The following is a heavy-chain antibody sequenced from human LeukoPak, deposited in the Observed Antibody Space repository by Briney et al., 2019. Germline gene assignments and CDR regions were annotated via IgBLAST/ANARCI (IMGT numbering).Heavy chain of an antibody. D-gene: IGHD2-15*01. V-gene: IGHV3-23*01. CDR3: AKVLVLVSANRYYFDY. CDR1: GLTFSGSA. J-gene: IGHJ4*02. CDR2: ISGSGNGT. Sequence: EGSLRLSCAASGLTFSGSAMSWVRQAPGKGLEWVSLISGSGNGTYYADSVKGRFTISRDNSKNTLYLQMNSLRAEDTAVYYCAKVLVLVSANRYYFDYWGQGTLVTVSS.